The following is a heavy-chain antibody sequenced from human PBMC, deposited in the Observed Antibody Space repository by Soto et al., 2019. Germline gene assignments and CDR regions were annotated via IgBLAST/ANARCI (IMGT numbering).Heavy chain of an antibody. CDR1: GFTFSSYA. CDR3: AKESSWSLSAEYFQH. V-gene: IGHV3-23*01. Sequence: GGSLRLSCAASGFTFSSYAMSWVRQAPGKGLEWVSAISGSGGSTYYADSVKGRFTISRDNSKNTLYLQMNSLRAEDTAVYYYAKESSWSLSAEYFQHWGQGTLVTVSS. J-gene: IGHJ1*01. D-gene: IGHD6-13*01. CDR2: ISGSGGST.